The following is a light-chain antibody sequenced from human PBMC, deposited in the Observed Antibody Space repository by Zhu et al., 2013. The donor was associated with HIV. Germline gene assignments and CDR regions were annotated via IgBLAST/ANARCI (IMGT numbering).Light chain of an antibody. J-gene: IGKJ2*01. Sequence: EIVLTQSPATLSLSPGERATLSCRASQSVSSTYLGWYQQKPGQAPRLLIYGASRRATGIPDRFTNSASETDFTLTISSLEPEDSAVYYCQQFGHSPYTFGRGTKLEIK. CDR2: GAS. CDR3: QQFGHSPYT. CDR1: QSVSSTY. V-gene: IGKV3-20*01.